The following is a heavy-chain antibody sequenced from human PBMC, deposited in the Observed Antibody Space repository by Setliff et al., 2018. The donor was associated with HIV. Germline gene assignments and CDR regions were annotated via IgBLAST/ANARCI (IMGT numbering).Heavy chain of an antibody. CDR3: ATTYSSGSANNWFDP. J-gene: IGHJ5*02. D-gene: IGHD6-19*01. Sequence: ASVKVSCKVSGYSFINNYMHWVQQAPGEGLEWMGLVDPEDGATIYAEKFQGRVTITADTSTDTAYMELSSLRSEDTAVYYCATTYSSGSANNWFDPWGQGTLVTVSS. CDR2: VDPEDGAT. V-gene: IGHV1-69-2*01. CDR1: GYSFINNY.